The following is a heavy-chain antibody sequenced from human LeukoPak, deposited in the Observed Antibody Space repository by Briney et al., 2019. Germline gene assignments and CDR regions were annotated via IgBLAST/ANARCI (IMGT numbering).Heavy chain of an antibody. J-gene: IGHJ3*02. D-gene: IGHD3-3*01. Sequence: GESLKISCKGSGYSFTSYWIGWVRQMPGKGLEWMGIIYPGDSETRYSPSFQGQVNMSADKSTSTAYLQWSSLKASDTAMYYCARLQAYDLGANHQPGAFDIWGQGTMVTVSS. CDR1: GYSFTSYW. CDR2: IYPGDSET. V-gene: IGHV5-51*01. CDR3: ARLQAYDLGANHQPGAFDI.